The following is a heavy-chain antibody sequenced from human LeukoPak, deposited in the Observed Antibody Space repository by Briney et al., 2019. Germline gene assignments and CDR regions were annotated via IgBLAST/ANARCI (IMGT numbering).Heavy chain of an antibody. J-gene: IGHJ6*02. CDR2: IIPIFGTA. V-gene: IGHV1-69*01. D-gene: IGHD1-7*01. Sequence: ASVKVSCKASGGTFSSYAISWVRQAPGQGLEWMGGIIPIFGTANYAQKFQGRVTITADESTSTAYMELSSLRSEDTAVYYCARPTGTTLRAYYYYGVDVWGQGTTVTVSS. CDR3: ARPTGTTLRAYYYYGVDV. CDR1: GGTFSSYA.